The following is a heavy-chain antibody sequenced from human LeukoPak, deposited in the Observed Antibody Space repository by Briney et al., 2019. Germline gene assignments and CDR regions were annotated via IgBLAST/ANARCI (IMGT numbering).Heavy chain of an antibody. CDR1: GFTFTNHA. CDR3: AREERGLAIDY. CDR2: INSNGDST. V-gene: IGHV3-64*01. D-gene: IGHD3/OR15-3a*01. J-gene: IGHJ4*02. Sequence: GGSLRLSCAASGFTFTNHAMHWVRQAPGQGLEYVSAINSNGDSTYYANSVKGRFTISRDNSKSTVYLQMGSLRPADTAVYYCAREERGLAIDYWGQGGLVTVSS.